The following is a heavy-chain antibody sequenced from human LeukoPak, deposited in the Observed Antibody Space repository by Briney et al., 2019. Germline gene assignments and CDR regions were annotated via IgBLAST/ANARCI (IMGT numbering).Heavy chain of an antibody. CDR1: GFTFSSYS. J-gene: IGHJ6*02. Sequence: PGGSLRLSCAASGFTFSSYSMNWVRQAPGKGLEWVSSISSSSSYIYYADSVKGRFTISRDNAKNSLYLRMNSLRAEDTAVYYCARDKYNWNDVPMDVWGQGTMVTVSS. CDR2: ISSSSSYI. V-gene: IGHV3-21*01. CDR3: ARDKYNWNDVPMDV. D-gene: IGHD1-1*01.